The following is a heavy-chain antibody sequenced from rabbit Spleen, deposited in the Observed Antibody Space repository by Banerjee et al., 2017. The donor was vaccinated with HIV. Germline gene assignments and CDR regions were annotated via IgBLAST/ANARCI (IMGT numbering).Heavy chain of an antibody. V-gene: IGHV1S40*01. CDR2: IYAGSSGTT. J-gene: IGHJ4*01. D-gene: IGHD6-1*01. CDR3: ARDVGGNAYNNGFKL. Sequence: QSLEESGGDLVKPGASLTLTCTASGFSFSSGYYMCWVRQAPGKGLEWIACIYAGSSGTTYYASWAKGRFTISKTSSTTVTLQMTSLTAADTATYFCARDVGGNAYNNGFKLWGPGTLVTVS. CDR1: GFSFSSGYY.